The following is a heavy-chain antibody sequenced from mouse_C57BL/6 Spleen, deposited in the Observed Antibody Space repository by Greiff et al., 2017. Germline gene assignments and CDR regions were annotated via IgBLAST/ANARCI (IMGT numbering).Heavy chain of an antibody. Sequence: EVQRVESGGGLVQPKGSLKLSCAASGFSFNTYAMNWVRQAPGKGLEWVARIRSKSNNYATYYADSVKDRFTISRDDSESMLYLQMNNLKTEDTAMYYCVRQRTGTGDYFDYWGQGTTLTVSS. CDR2: IRSKSNNYAT. CDR1: GFSFNTYA. J-gene: IGHJ2*01. D-gene: IGHD4-1*01. CDR3: VRQRTGTGDYFDY. V-gene: IGHV10-1*01.